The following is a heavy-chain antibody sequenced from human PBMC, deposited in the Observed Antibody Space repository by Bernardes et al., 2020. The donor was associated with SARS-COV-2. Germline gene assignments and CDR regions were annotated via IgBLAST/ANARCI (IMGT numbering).Heavy chain of an antibody. V-gene: IGHV4-59*01. CDR2: INYSGST. J-gene: IGHJ6*02. CDR3: ARGLGLVVRGGKRRQYGMDI. Sequence: SETLSLTCTVSGGSISTYYWSWIRQPPGKGLEWIGYINYSGSTNYNPSLKSRVTISVDTSKNQFPLKLSSVTAADTAVYYCARGLGLVVRGGKRRQYGMDIWGQGTTVTVSS. CDR1: GGSISTYY. D-gene: IGHD3-10*01.